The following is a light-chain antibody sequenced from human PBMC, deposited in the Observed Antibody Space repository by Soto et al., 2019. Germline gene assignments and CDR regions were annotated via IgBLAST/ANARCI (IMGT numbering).Light chain of an antibody. J-gene: IGLJ1*01. V-gene: IGLV2-14*01. CDR3: SSYTSSSTQV. CDR1: SSDVGGYNY. Sequence: QSALTQPASVSGSPGQSITISCTGTSSDVGGYNYVSWYQQHPGKAPKLMIYEVSNRPSGVSHRFSGYKSGNTASLTISGLRAEDEADSYCSSYTSSSTQVFGTGTKLTGL. CDR2: EVS.